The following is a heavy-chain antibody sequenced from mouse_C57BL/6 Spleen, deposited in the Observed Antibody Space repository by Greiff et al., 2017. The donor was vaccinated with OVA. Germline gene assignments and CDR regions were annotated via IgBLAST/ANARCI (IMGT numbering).Heavy chain of an antibody. CDR1: GYTFTSYW. CDR2: IYPGSGST. CDR3: ARGITTVVATNY. Sequence: QVQLQQPGAELVKPGASVKMSCKASGYTFTSYWITWVKQRPGQGLEWIGDIYPGSGSTNYNEKFKSKATLTVDTSSSTAYMQLSSLTSEDSAVYYSARGITTVVATNYWGQGTTLTVSS. V-gene: IGHV1-55*01. J-gene: IGHJ2*01. D-gene: IGHD1-1*01.